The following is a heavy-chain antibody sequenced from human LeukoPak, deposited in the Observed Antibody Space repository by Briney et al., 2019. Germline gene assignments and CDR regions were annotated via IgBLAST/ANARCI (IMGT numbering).Heavy chain of an antibody. D-gene: IGHD6-19*01. V-gene: IGHV3-74*01. CDR2: INSDGSST. J-gene: IGHJ4*02. CDR1: GFTFSSYW. Sequence: GGSLRLSCAASGFTFSSYWMHWVRQAPGKGLVWVSRINSDGSSTSYADSVKGRFTISRDNAKNTLYLQMNSLRGEDTAVYYCARDKVGGSMAGSNLDYWGQGNLVTVSS. CDR3: ARDKVGGSMAGSNLDY.